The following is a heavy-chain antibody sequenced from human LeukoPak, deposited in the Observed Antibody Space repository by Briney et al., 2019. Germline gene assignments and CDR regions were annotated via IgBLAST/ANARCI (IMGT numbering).Heavy chain of an antibody. V-gene: IGHV3-21*01. CDR2: IFSRGAYI. CDR3: VRYCSSSTCLYYYHMDV. D-gene: IGHD2-2*01. J-gene: IGHJ6*03. CDR1: GFTFHSYS. Sequence: GGSLRLSCAASGFTFHSYSMNWVRQAPGKGLEWVSSIFSRGAYIYYADSVKGRFTISRDNAKNSLYLQMNSLRAEDTAVYYCVRYCSSSTCLYYYHMDVWGKGTTVTVSS.